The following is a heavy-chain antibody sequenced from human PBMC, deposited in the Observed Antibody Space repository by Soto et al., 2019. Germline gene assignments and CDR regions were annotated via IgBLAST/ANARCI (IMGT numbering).Heavy chain of an antibody. D-gene: IGHD3-3*01. V-gene: IGHV3-11*06. CDR2: ISSSSSDT. J-gene: IGHJ4*02. CDR1: GFTFSDYF. CDR3: ARDYDFWSGYLSGHFDY. Sequence: GGSLRLSCAASGFTFSDYFLTWIRQAPGKGLEWVSYISSSSSDTNYADAVKGRFTISRDNAKNSLFLQMNNLRVDDTAVYYCARDYDFWSGYLSGHFDYWGQGTLVTFPS.